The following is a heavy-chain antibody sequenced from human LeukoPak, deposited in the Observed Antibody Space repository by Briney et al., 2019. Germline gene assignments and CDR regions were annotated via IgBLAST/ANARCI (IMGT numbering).Heavy chain of an antibody. D-gene: IGHD3-3*01. CDR3: ARNDFWSGSVDY. CDR2: IYYSGST. J-gene: IGHJ4*02. V-gene: IGHV4-61*05. Sequence: SETLSLTCTVSGGSISSSSYYWGWIRQPPGKGLEWIGYIYYSGSTNYNPSLKSRVTISVDTSKNQFSLKLSSVTAADTAVYYCARNDFWSGSVDYWGQGTLVTVSS. CDR1: GGSISSSSYY.